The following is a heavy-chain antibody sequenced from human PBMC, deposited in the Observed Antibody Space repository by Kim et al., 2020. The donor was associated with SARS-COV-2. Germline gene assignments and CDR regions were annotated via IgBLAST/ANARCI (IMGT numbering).Heavy chain of an antibody. CDR2: ISPDGKNK. V-gene: IGHV3-30*18. Sequence: GGSLRLSCAASGFTLSENGMQWVRQAPGKGLEWVSVISPDGKNKYYAYSVKGRFTISRDTSKSTLYLQMNSLRPEDTAVYYCVKDRNRSWSFDYWGQGTLVTVSS. J-gene: IGHJ4*02. CDR3: VKDRNRSWSFDY. CDR1: GFTLSENG. D-gene: IGHD6-13*01.